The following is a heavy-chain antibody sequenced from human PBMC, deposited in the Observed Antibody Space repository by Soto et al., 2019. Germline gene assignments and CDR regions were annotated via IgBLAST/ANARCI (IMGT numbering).Heavy chain of an antibody. V-gene: IGHV1-3*01. CDR2: INAGNGNT. J-gene: IGHJ4*02. CDR3: AIDDAVAGNNNCDQ. CDR1: GYTFTTCA. D-gene: IGHD6-19*01. Sequence: QVQLVQSGAEVKKPGASVKVYCKASGYTFTTCALHWVRQAPGQRLEWMGWINAGNGNTKYSQKFQGRVTITTDTSASTAHMELSSLRSNDTSVYYCAIDDAVAGNNNCDQWGQGTLVTVS.